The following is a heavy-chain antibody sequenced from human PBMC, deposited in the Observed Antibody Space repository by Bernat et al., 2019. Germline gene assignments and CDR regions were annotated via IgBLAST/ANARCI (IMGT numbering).Heavy chain of an antibody. V-gene: IGHV3-30-3*01. CDR1: GFTFSSYA. Sequence: QVQLVESGGGVVQPGRSLRLSCAASGFTFSSYAMHWVRQAPGKGLEWVAVISYDGSKKYYADSVKGRFTISRDNSKNTLYLQMNSLRAEDTAVYYCARGDGSGWYTGYFDYWGQGTLVTVSS. J-gene: IGHJ4*02. CDR2: ISYDGSKK. CDR3: ARGDGSGWYTGYFDY. D-gene: IGHD6-19*01.